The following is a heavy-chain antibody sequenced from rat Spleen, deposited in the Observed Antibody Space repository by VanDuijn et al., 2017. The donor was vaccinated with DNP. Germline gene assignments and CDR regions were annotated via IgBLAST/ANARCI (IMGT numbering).Heavy chain of an antibody. J-gene: IGHJ2*01. V-gene: IGHV4-2*01. D-gene: IGHD1-9*01. Sequence: EVKLVESGGGLVQPGRSLKLSCAASGFNFNDYWMGWVRQAPGKGLEWIGKINKDSSTINYTPSLKDKFTISRDNAQNTLYLQMSKLGSEDTAIYYCASTYYGYWGQGVMVTVSS. CDR1: GFNFNDYW. CDR3: ASTYYGY. CDR2: INKDSSTI.